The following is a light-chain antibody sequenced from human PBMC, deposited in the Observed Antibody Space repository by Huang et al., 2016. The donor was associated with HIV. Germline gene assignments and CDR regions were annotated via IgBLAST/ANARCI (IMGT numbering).Light chain of an antibody. CDR3: QQYYSTPLT. CDR1: QSVLYSSNNKNY. V-gene: IGKV4-1*01. CDR2: WAS. Sequence: DIVMTQSPDSLAVSLGERATINCKSSQSVLYSSNNKNYLAWYQQNPGHPPKLLIYWASTRESGVPDRFSGSGSGTDFTRTISSLQAEDVAVYYCQQYYSTPLTFGGGTKVEIK. J-gene: IGKJ4*01.